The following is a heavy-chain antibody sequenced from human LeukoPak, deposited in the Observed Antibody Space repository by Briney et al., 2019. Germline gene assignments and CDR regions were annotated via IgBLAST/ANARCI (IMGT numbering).Heavy chain of an antibody. CDR2: INPNSGGT. D-gene: IGHD2-2*01. J-gene: IGHJ5*02. Sequence: ASVKVSCKASGYTFTGYYMHWVRQAPGQGLEWMGWINPNSGGTSYAQKFQGRVTMTRDTSISTAYMELSRLRSDDTAVYYCAKDQVLVVPAVPGWFDPWGQGTLATVSS. V-gene: IGHV1-2*02. CDR3: AKDQVLVVPAVPGWFDP. CDR1: GYTFTGYY.